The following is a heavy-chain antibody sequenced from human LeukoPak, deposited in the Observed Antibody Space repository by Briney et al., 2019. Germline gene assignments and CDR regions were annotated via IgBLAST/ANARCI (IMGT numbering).Heavy chain of an antibody. Sequence: GGSLRLSXAASGFTFRNYWMSWVRQAPGKGLEWVANIKLDGSEEYYVDSVKGRFTISRDNAKKSLYLQMNSLRAEDTAVYYCARNYDFWTSASYYYYYMDVWGKGTTVTVSS. CDR1: GFTFRNYW. CDR3: ARNYDFWTSASYYYYYMDV. V-gene: IGHV3-7*01. J-gene: IGHJ6*03. CDR2: IKLDGSEE. D-gene: IGHD3-3*01.